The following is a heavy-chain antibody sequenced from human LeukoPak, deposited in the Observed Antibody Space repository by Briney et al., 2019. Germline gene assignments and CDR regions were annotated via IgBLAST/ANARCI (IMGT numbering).Heavy chain of an antibody. CDR2: TYYSGST. V-gene: IGHV4-59*08. CDR3: ARLRGSTYYYGMDV. J-gene: IGHJ6*02. CDR1: GGSISSYY. Sequence: SETLSLTCTVSGGSISSYYWSWIRQPPGKGLEWIGYTYYSGSTNYNPSLKSRVTISVDTSKNQFSLKLSSVTAADTAVYYCARLRGSTYYYGMDVWGQGTTVTVSS.